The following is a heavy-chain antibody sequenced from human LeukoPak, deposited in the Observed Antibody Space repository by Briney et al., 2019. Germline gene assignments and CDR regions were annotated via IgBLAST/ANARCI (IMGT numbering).Heavy chain of an antibody. V-gene: IGHV3-30*18. Sequence: GGSLRLSCAASGFTFSSYGMHWVRRAPGKGLEWVGVASRDGIRQNYGDSAEGRFTISRDQSGNTLFLQMNSLRPEDTAVYYCAKEQSSGYYRTADSWGQGTLVTVSS. D-gene: IGHD3-22*01. CDR2: ASRDGIRQ. CDR3: AKEQSSGYYRTADS. CDR1: GFTFSSYG. J-gene: IGHJ4*02.